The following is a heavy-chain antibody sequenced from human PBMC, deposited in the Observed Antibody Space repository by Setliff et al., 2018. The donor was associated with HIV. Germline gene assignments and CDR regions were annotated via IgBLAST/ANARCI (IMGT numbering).Heavy chain of an antibody. Sequence: GGSLRLSCTASGFNFRSYGMTGVRRAPGKGLDWVAHIGSRNHGIHYTASVQGRFTVSRYNANNLLFLQMNNLRVEATAVYYCASFFGDYGYWGHGTQVTVSS. CDR3: ASFFGDYGY. CDR2: IGSRNHGI. D-gene: IGHD3-10*01. V-gene: IGHV3-48*04. J-gene: IGHJ4*01. CDR1: GFNFRSYG.